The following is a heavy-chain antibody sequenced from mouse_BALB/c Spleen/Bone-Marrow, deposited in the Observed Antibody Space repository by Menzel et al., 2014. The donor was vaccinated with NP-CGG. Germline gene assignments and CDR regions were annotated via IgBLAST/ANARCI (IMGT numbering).Heavy chain of an antibody. CDR1: GYTFTVYW. CDR3: ALTTATPFAY. V-gene: IGHV1-7*01. CDR2: INPSTAYT. Sequence: VQLQQSGAELAKPGASVKMSCKASGYTFTVYWIHWVKPRPGQGLEWIGYINPSTAYTEYNQKFKDKATLTADKSSTTAYMQLSSLTSEDSAVYYCALTTATPFAYWGQGTLVTVS. J-gene: IGHJ3*01. D-gene: IGHD1-2*01.